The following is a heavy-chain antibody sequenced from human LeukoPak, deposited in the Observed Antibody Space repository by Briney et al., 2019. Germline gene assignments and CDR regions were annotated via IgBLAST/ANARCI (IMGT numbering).Heavy chain of an antibody. Sequence: GASVKVSCKASGYTFTSYGISWVRQAPGQGLEWMGWISAYNGNTNYAQKLQGRVTMTTDTSTSTAYMELRSLRSDDTAVYYCARERPTKRIAVAGPDYWGQGTLVTVSS. D-gene: IGHD6-19*01. J-gene: IGHJ4*02. CDR3: ARERPTKRIAVAGPDY. CDR1: GYTFTSYG. CDR2: ISAYNGNT. V-gene: IGHV1-18*01.